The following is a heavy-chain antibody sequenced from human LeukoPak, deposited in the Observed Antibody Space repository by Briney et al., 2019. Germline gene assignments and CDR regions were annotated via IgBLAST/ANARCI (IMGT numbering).Heavy chain of an antibody. CDR3: ATDYYDRETFSY. J-gene: IGHJ4*02. Sequence: GGSPRLSCAASGFNFSTYTINWVRQAPGKGLEWVSSISSSSSYIYYADSVKGRFTISRDNAKNSLYLQMNSLRAEDTAVYYCATDYYDRETFSYWGQGTLVTVSS. V-gene: IGHV3-21*01. D-gene: IGHD3-22*01. CDR1: GFNFSTYT. CDR2: ISSSSSYI.